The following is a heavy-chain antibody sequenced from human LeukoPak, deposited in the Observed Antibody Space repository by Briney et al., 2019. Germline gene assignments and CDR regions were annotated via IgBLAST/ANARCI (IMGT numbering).Heavy chain of an antibody. V-gene: IGHV1-69*05. CDR2: IIPIFGTT. D-gene: IGHD5-24*01. Sequence: EASVKVSCTASRGTFSSYAISWVRQAPGPGLEWVGGIIPIFGTTNYAQKFQGRVTITTDESTSTAYMELGSLRSEDTAVYYCARDHGDGYNPGYRSFDYWGQGTLVTVSS. CDR1: RGTFSSYA. J-gene: IGHJ4*02. CDR3: ARDHGDGYNPGYRSFDY.